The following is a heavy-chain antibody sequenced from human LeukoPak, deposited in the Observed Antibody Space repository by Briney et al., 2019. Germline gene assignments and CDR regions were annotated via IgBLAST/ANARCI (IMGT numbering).Heavy chain of an antibody. CDR2: IGTAGDI. J-gene: IGHJ4*02. Sequence: PGGSLRLSCAASGFTFSNYDMHWVRQATGKGLEWVSGIGTAGDIYYPDSVKGRFTISRDNSKNTLYLQMNSLRAEDTAVYYCAKNGLWFGESFDYWGQGTLVTVSS. CDR1: GFTFSNYD. CDR3: AKNGLWFGESFDY. D-gene: IGHD3-10*01. V-gene: IGHV3-13*01.